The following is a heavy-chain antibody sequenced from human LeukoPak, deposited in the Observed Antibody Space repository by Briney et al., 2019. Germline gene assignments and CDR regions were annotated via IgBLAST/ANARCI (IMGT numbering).Heavy chain of an antibody. Sequence: GGSMRLSCAAPGFTFSSYSMNWVRQAPGKGLEWVSSISSSSSYIYYADSVKGRFTISRDNAKNSLYLQMNSLRAEDTAVYYCARDSEPCSSTSCYRTWFDPWGQGTLVTVSS. CDR2: ISSSSSYI. D-gene: IGHD2-2*02. V-gene: IGHV3-21*01. CDR1: GFTFSSYS. J-gene: IGHJ5*02. CDR3: ARDSEPCSSTSCYRTWFDP.